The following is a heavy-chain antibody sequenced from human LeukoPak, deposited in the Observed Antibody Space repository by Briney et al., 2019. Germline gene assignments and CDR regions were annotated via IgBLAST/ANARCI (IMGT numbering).Heavy chain of an antibody. J-gene: IGHJ4*02. CDR1: GSSISSGYY. Sequence: PSETLSLTCAVSGSSISSGYYWGWLRPPPGKGLEWIGSIYHSGSTYYNPSLKSRVTISVDTSKNQFSLKLSSVTAADTAVYYCASFTDYDILTGYFWRWGQGTLVTVSS. D-gene: IGHD3-9*01. CDR3: ASFTDYDILTGYFWR. CDR2: IYHSGST. V-gene: IGHV4-38-2*01.